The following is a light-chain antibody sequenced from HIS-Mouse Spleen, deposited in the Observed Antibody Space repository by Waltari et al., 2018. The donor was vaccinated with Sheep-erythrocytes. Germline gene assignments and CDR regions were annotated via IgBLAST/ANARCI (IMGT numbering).Light chain of an antibody. Sequence: QSALTQPRSVSGSPGQSVTISCTGTSSDVGGYNYVSWYQQHPGKAPKLMIYDVRKRPSGVPDRFSGANPGNTASLTISGRQAEYDADYYCCSYAGSYNHVFATGTNVTVL. CDR2: DVR. CDR1: SSDVGGYNY. CDR3: CSYAGSYNHV. V-gene: IGLV2-11*01. J-gene: IGLJ1*01.